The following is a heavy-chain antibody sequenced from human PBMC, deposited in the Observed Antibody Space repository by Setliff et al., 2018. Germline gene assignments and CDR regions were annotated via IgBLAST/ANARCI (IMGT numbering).Heavy chain of an antibody. CDR2: IQSTGNT. D-gene: IGHD5-12*01. Sequence: SETLSLTCTVSGVSFGSGTYYWSWIRQPAGKGLEWIGLIQSTGNTNYNPSFQSRVTISIDMSKNQFSLKMSSVTAADTAMYYCAGTPALGTSWLSPFDYWGQGTLVTVSS. CDR1: GVSFGSGTYY. V-gene: IGHV4-61*02. J-gene: IGHJ4*02. CDR3: AGTPALGTSWLSPFDY.